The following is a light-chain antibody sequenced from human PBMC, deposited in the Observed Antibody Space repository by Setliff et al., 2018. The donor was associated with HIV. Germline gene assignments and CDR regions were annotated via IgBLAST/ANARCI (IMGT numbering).Light chain of an antibody. CDR3: SSYTSSSTPV. Sequence: QSALTQPASVSGSPGQSITISCTGTSSDVGAYIYVSWYQQHPGKAPKLMIYEVTRRPSGVSNRFSGSKSGNTASLTISGLQPEDEADYYCSSYTSSSTPVFGTGTKVTVL. CDR2: EVT. J-gene: IGLJ1*01. V-gene: IGLV2-14*01. CDR1: SSDVGAYIY.